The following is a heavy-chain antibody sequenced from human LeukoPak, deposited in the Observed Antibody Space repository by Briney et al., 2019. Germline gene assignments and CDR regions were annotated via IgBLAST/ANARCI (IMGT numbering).Heavy chain of an antibody. CDR2: ISSSSSTI. CDR1: GFTFSSYS. Sequence: GGSLRLSCAASGFTFSSYSMNWVRQAPGKGLEWVSYISSSSSTIYYADSVKGRFTISRDNAKNSLYLQMNSLRAEDTAVYYCARDRAGSSGYTVDAFDIWGQGTMVTVSS. J-gene: IGHJ3*02. CDR3: ARDRAGSSGYTVDAFDI. V-gene: IGHV3-48*04. D-gene: IGHD3-22*01.